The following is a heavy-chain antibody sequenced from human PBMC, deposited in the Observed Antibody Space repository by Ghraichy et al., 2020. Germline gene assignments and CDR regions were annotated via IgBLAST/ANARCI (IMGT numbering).Heavy chain of an antibody. V-gene: IGHV3-23*01. CDR2: ISGSGGST. Sequence: LSLTCAASGFTFSTYAMSWVRQAPGKGLEWVSAISGSGGSTYYADSVRGRFTISRDNSKNTLYLQLRSLRADDTAVYYCARDREGSSLWDYWGQGALVTVS. D-gene: IGHD6-13*01. J-gene: IGHJ4*02. CDR3: ARDREGSSLWDY. CDR1: GFTFSTYA.